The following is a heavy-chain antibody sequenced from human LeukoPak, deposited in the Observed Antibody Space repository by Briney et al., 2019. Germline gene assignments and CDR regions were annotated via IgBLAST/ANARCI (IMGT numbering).Heavy chain of an antibody. CDR3: AKDMGRYSGSYYDY. J-gene: IGHJ4*02. CDR1: GFTFSSYR. V-gene: IGHV3-21*01. Sequence: TGGSLRLACAASGFTFSSYRLNWVRQAPGKGLEWVSSISSSSSYIYYAQPVKGRFTISRDNAKNSLYLQVNSLRAEDTAVYYCAKDMGRYSGSYYDYWGQGTLVTVSS. D-gene: IGHD1-26*01. CDR2: ISSSSSYI.